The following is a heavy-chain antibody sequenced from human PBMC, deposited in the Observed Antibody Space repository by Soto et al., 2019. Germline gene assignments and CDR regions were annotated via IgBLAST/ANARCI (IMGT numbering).Heavy chain of an antibody. CDR1: GFTFSSYA. V-gene: IGHV3-30-3*01. J-gene: IGHJ6*02. CDR2: ISYDGSNK. D-gene: IGHD3-22*01. CDR3: ARDGTYYYDSNLGYYYYGMDV. Sequence: GGSLRLSCAASGFTFSSYAMHWVRQAPGKGLEWVAVISYDGSNKYYADSVKGRFPISRDNSKNTLYLQMNSLRAEDTAVYYCARDGTYYYDSNLGYYYYGMDVWGQGTTVTVSS.